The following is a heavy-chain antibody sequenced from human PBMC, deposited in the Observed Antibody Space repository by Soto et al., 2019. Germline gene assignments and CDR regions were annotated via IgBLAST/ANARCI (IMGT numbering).Heavy chain of an antibody. Sequence: WTWIRRPPGKGLEWIGYIYYSGSTNYNPSLKSRVTISVDTSKNQFSLKLSSVTAADTAVYYCARRYGGNLDYWGQGTLVTVSS. V-gene: IGHV4-59*08. D-gene: IGHD2-15*01. CDR3: ARRYGGNLDY. CDR2: IYYSGST. J-gene: IGHJ4*02.